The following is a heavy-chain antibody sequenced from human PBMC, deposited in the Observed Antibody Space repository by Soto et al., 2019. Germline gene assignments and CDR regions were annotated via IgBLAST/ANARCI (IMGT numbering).Heavy chain of an antibody. CDR3: ARQMNRGVIFDY. D-gene: IGHD3-10*01. Sequence: GASVKVSCKTSGGIFSDYALSWVRQAPGQGLEWMGRIIPIFGTTIYAQKFHGRVTITADEPTSTAFMELSSLRSEDTAAYYCARQMNRGVIFDYWGQGTLVTVSS. CDR1: GGIFSDYA. CDR2: IIPIFGTT. V-gene: IGHV1-69*13. J-gene: IGHJ4*02.